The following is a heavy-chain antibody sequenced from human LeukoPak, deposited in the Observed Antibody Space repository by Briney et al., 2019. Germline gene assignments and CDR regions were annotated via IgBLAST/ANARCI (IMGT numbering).Heavy chain of an antibody. J-gene: IGHJ6*03. Sequence: ASVKVSCKASGYTFTGYYMHWVRQAPGQGLGWMGWINPNSGGTNYAQKFQGRVTMTRDTSISTAYMELSRLRSDDTAVYYCATSCTTRRGYYYYYYMDVWGKGTTVTVSS. CDR1: GYTFTGYY. CDR2: INPNSGGT. CDR3: ATSCTTRRGYYYYYYMDV. D-gene: IGHD2-8*01. V-gene: IGHV1-2*02.